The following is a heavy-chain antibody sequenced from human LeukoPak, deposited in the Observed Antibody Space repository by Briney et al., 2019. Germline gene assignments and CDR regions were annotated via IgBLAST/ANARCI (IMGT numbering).Heavy chain of an antibody. CDR1: GFTFSSYA. CDR3: AKDPPMVRGVGTNYYGMDV. J-gene: IGHJ6*02. Sequence: GGSLRLSCAASGFTFSSYAMSWVRQAPGKGLEWVSAISGSGGSTYYADSVKGRFTTSRDNSKNTLYLQMNSLRAEETAVYYCAKDPPMVRGVGTNYYGMDVWGQGTTVTVSS. CDR2: ISGSGGST. V-gene: IGHV3-23*01. D-gene: IGHD3-10*01.